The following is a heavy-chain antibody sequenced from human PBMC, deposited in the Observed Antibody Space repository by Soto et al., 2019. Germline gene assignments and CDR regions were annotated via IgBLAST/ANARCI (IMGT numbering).Heavy chain of an antibody. Sequence: QVHLQQWGAGLLKPSGTLSLTCAVSGGSFSDAFWSWVRQSPGRGLECIGEGFHTGNTNYNPSLKSRVTLSVDTAKNQFCLRLTSVTAAVSAVDYCARAPRELLAEGPLFLYYYYGLEVWGQGTTVTVSS. D-gene: IGHD1-7*01. V-gene: IGHV4-34*12. CDR3: ARAPRELLAEGPLFLYYYYGLEV. CDR2: GFHTGNT. CDR1: GGSFSDAF. J-gene: IGHJ6*02.